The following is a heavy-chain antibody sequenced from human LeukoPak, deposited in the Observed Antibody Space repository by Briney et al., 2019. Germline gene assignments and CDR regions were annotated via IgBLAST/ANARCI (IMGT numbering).Heavy chain of an antibody. V-gene: IGHV4-59*08. D-gene: IGHD3-16*01. CDR3: ARLKLGAYFDL. CDR2: VYNSGDT. CDR1: GGSTSSDY. J-gene: IGHJ2*01. Sequence: KPSETLSLTCTVSGGSTSSDYWSWIRQSPGKGLEWVGNVYNSGDTGKNPSLKSRVTILLDTSKNQCSLKLTSVSAADTAVYYCARLKLGAYFDLWGRGTLVTVSS.